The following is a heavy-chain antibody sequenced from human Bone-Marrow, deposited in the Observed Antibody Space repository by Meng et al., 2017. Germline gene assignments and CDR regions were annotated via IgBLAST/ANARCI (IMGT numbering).Heavy chain of an antibody. D-gene: IGHD4-23*01. CDR2: IIPIFGTA. CDR1: GGTFSSYA. J-gene: IGHJ5*02. Sequence: QVQLGQSGAEVKKPGSSVKASCKASGGTFSSYAISWVRQAPGQGLEWMGGIIPIFGTANYAQKFQGRVTITADESTSTAYMELSSLTSDDTAIYYCARDYGGNSGRFDPWGQGTLVTVSS. CDR3: ARDYGGNSGRFDP. V-gene: IGHV1-69*01.